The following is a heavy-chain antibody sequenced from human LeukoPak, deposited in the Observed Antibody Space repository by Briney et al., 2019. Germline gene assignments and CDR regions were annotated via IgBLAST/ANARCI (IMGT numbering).Heavy chain of an antibody. CDR1: GYTFTSYD. V-gene: IGHV1-8*01. CDR3: ARGEGLRYCSGGSCYWFDP. J-gene: IGHJ5*02. D-gene: IGHD2-15*01. CDR2: MNPNSGNT. Sequence: GASVKVSCKASGYTFTSYDINWVRQATGQGLEWMGWMNPNSGNTGYAQKFQGRVTMTRNTSISTAYMELSSLRSEDTAVYYCARGEGLRYCSGGSCYWFDPWGQGTLVTVSS.